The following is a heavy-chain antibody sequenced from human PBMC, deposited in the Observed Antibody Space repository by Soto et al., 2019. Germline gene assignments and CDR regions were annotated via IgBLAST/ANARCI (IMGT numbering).Heavy chain of an antibody. CDR3: ARLIPIGYSGYDYFDY. CDR2: VYYSGST. Sequence: SETLSLTCTVSGGSISSSSYYWGWIRQPPGKGLEWIGCVYYSGSTYYNPSLKSRVTISEDTSKNQFSLKLSSVTAADTAVYYCARLIPIGYSGYDYFDYWGQGTLVTVSS. V-gene: IGHV4-39*01. D-gene: IGHD5-12*01. J-gene: IGHJ4*02. CDR1: GGSISSSSYY.